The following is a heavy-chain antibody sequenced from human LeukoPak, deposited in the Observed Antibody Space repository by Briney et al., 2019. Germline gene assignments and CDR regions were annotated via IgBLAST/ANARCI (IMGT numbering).Heavy chain of an antibody. Sequence: PGGSLRLSCAAPGFTFSSYGMHWVRQAPGKGLEWVAVISYDGSNKYYADSVKGRFTISRDNSKNTLYLQMNSLRAEDTAVYYCAKELGGDIVVVPAAYDYWGQGTLVTVSS. V-gene: IGHV3-30*18. D-gene: IGHD2-2*01. CDR2: ISYDGSNK. CDR3: AKELGGDIVVVPAAYDY. CDR1: GFTFSSYG. J-gene: IGHJ4*02.